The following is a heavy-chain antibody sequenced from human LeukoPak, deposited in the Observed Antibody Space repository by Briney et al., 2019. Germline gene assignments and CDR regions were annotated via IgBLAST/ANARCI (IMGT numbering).Heavy chain of an antibody. CDR2: IKSKADGGAT. CDR1: GLPSSDAW. D-gene: IGHD4-17*01. V-gene: IGHV3-15*01. Sequence: GGSLRLSCAASGLPSSDAWMSWVRQAPGKGLEWVGRIKSKADGGATDYAAPVKGRFTISRDDSQNTLFLQMNSLTTDDTAVYYCTPDKTTVTTRALFDYWGQGTLVTDSS. CDR3: TPDKTTVTTRALFDY. J-gene: IGHJ4*02.